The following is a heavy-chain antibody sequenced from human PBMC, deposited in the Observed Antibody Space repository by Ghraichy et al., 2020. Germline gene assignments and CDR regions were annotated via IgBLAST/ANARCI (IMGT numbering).Heavy chain of an antibody. J-gene: IGHJ5*02. V-gene: IGHV4-34*01. CDR1: GGSFSGYY. CDR3: ARRRPIAAAGRRSQNWFDP. CDR2: INHSGST. Sequence: SETLSLTCAVYGGSFSGYYWSWIRRPPGKGLEWIGEINHSGSTNYNPSLKSRVTISVDTSKNQFSLKLSSVTAADTAVYYCARRRPIAAAGRRSQNWFDPWGQGTLVTVSS. D-gene: IGHD6-13*01.